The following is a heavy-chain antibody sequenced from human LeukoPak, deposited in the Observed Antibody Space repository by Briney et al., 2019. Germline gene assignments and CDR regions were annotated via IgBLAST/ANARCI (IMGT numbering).Heavy chain of an antibody. D-gene: IGHD6-13*01. CDR1: GYTLTELS. CDR3: ARGGGSSSWYQGTYYFDY. V-gene: IGHV1-24*01. CDR2: FDPEDGET. J-gene: IGHJ4*02. Sequence: ASVKVSCKVSGYTLTELSMHWVRQAPGKGLEWMGGFDPEDGETIYAQKFQGRVTMTEDTSTDTAYMELSSLRSEDTAVYYCARGGGSSSWYQGTYYFDYWGQGTLVTVSS.